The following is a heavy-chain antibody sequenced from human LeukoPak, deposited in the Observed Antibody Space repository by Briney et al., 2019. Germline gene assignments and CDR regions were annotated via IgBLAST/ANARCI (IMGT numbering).Heavy chain of an antibody. CDR3: ARDLSTHYSIDY. J-gene: IGHJ4*02. V-gene: IGHV3-23*01. CDR1: GFTFSSYA. Sequence: GGSLRLSFAASGFTFSSYAMSWVRQAPGKGLEWVSAISGSGGSTYYADSVKGRFTISRDNSKNTLYLQMNSLRAEDTAVYYCARDLSTHYSIDYWGQGTLVFVSS. CDR2: ISGSGGST. D-gene: IGHD2-15*01.